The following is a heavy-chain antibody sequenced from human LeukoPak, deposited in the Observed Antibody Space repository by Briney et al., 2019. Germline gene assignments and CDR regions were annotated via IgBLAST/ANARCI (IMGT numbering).Heavy chain of an antibody. J-gene: IGHJ6*03. CDR2: IIPIFGTA. CDR3: ARDRPIVVVPAAVYYYMDV. D-gene: IGHD2-2*01. CDR1: EGTFSSYA. V-gene: IGHV1-69*05. Sequence: SVKVSCKASEGTFSSYAIRWVRQAPGQGLEWMGGIIPIFGTANYAQKFQGRVTITTDESTSTAYMELSSLRSEDTAVYYCARDRPIVVVPAAVYYYMDVWGKGTTVTVSS.